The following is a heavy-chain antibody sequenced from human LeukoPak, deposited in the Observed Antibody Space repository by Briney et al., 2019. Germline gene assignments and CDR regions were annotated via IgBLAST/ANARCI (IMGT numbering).Heavy chain of an antibody. V-gene: IGHV4-59*01. D-gene: IGHD6-6*01. J-gene: IGHJ6*03. CDR1: GGSISSYY. CDR2: IYYSGST. CDR3: ARGRSHFYYYYYMDV. Sequence: SETLSLTCTVSGGSISSYYWSWIRQPPGKGLEWIGYIYYSGSTNYNLSLKSRVTISVDTSKNQFSLKLSSVTAADTAVYYCARGRSHFYYYYYMDVWGKGTTVTVSS.